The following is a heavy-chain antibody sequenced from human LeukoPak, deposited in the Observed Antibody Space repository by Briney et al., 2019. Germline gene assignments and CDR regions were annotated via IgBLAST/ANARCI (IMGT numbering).Heavy chain of an antibody. CDR2: IKQDGSEK. Sequence: PGESLRLSCAASGFTFSSYWMSWVRQAPGKGLEWVANIKQDGSEKYYVDSVKGRFTISRDNAKNSLYLQMNSLRAEDTAVYYCARKDRGYSYGYFDYWGQGTLVTVSS. V-gene: IGHV3-7*01. J-gene: IGHJ4*02. D-gene: IGHD5-18*01. CDR3: ARKDRGYSYGYFDY. CDR1: GFTFSSYW.